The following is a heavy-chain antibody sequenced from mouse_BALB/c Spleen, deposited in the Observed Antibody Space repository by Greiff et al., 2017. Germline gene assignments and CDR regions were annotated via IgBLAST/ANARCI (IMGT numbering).Heavy chain of an antibody. J-gene: IGHJ3*01. V-gene: IGHV5-4*02. CDR3: ARDGDGGWFAY. CDR2: ISDGGSYT. CDR1: GFTFSDYY. Sequence: EVMLVESGGGLVKPGGSLKLSCAASGFTFSDYYMYWVRQTPEKRLEWVATISDGGSYTYYPDSVKGRCTISRDNAKNNLYLQMSSLKSEDTAMYYCARDGDGGWFAYWGQGTLVTVSA.